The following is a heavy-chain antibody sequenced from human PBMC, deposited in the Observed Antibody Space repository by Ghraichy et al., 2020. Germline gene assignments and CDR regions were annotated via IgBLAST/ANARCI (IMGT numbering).Heavy chain of an antibody. V-gene: IGHV4-34*01. D-gene: IGHD3-22*01. CDR3: ASSGYYYRPKNGFGY. CDR2: INHSGST. Sequence: SETLSLTCAVYGGSFSGYYWSWIRQPPGKGLEWIGEINHSGSTNYNPSLKSRVTISVDTSKNQFSLKLSSVTAADTAVYYCASSGYYYRPKNGFGYWGQGTLVTVSS. J-gene: IGHJ4*02. CDR1: GGSFSGYY.